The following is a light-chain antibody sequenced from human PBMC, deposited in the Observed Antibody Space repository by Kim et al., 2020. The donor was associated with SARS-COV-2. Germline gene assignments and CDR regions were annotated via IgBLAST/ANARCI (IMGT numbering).Light chain of an antibody. CDR1: RSEVGDYNF. CDR2: EVS. J-gene: IGLJ2*01. V-gene: IGLV2-8*01. Sequence: PGQSVTISCTGTRSEVGDYNFISWYQQHPGKAPKLMIYEVSERPSGVPDRFSGSKSGNTASLTVSGLQAEDEADYYCSSYATTVVFGGGTQLTVL. CDR3: SSYATTVV.